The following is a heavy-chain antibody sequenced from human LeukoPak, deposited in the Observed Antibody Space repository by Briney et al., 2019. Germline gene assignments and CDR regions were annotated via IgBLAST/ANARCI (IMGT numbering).Heavy chain of an antibody. CDR1: GGSISSSNHY. Sequence: SETLSLTCIVSGGSISSSNHYGGWIRQPPGKGLEWIGSIYYSGSTYYNPSLKSRVTISVDTSKNQFSLNLSSVTAADTAVYYCARHRSIAAADDAFDIWGQGTMVTVSS. V-gene: IGHV4-39*01. CDR3: ARHRSIAAADDAFDI. J-gene: IGHJ3*02. CDR2: IYYSGST. D-gene: IGHD6-13*01.